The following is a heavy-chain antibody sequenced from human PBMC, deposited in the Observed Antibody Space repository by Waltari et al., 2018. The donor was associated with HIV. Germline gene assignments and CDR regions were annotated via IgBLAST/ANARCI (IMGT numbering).Heavy chain of an antibody. CDR1: GSTFTSSD. V-gene: IGHV1-8*01. CDR3: ARMRGYSRSPYNWYFDL. D-gene: IGHD6-6*01. CDR2: MNPNSGNT. Sequence: QVQLVQSGAEVKKPGASVKVSCKASGSTFTSSDINWVRQAAGQGLEWMGWMNPNSGNTGYAQKFQGRLSMTRDTSIGTAYMELSSLESEDTAVYYCARMRGYSRSPYNWYFDLWGRGTLVTVSS. J-gene: IGHJ2*01.